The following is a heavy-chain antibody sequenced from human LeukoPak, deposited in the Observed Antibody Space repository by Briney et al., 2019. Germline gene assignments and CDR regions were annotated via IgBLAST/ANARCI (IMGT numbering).Heavy chain of an antibody. CDR3: AKDRSADRVIDY. CDR1: GFTFDDYV. D-gene: IGHD3-16*02. Sequence: GGSLRLSCAASGFTFDDYVMHWVRQPPGKGLEWVSLISGDGHTTYYADSVKGRFTISRDNNKDSLYLQMNSLRTEDTALYYCAKDRSADRVIDYWGQGTLVTVSS. CDR2: ISGDGHTT. V-gene: IGHV3-43*02. J-gene: IGHJ4*02.